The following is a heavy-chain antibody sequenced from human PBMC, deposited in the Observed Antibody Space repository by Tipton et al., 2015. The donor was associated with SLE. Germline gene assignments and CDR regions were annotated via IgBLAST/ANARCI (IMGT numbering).Heavy chain of an antibody. CDR1: GGSISSYY. J-gene: IGHJ6*04. V-gene: IGHV4-4*08. CDR2: IYTSGST. CDR3: ARDRWNWDV. D-gene: IGHD1-7*01. Sequence: TLSLTCTVSGGSISSYYWSWIRQPPGKGLEWIGYIYTSGSTNYNPSLKGRVTISVDTSKNQFSLKLTSVTAADTAVYYCARDRWNWDVWGKGTTVTVSS.